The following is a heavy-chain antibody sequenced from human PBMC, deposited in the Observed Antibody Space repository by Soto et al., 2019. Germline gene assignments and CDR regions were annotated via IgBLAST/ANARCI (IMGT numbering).Heavy chain of an antibody. CDR2: ITVNGAVT. CDR3: GKDPNGDYLGTFTF. J-gene: IGHJ3*01. CDR1: GLSFDNYS. Sequence: EVQFLESGGGVVRPGGSLRLSCVASGLSFDNYSMTWVRQSPGNGLEWLACITVNGAVTSYTDSVRGRFTISRDNSKNNLYLQMDGLRADNTAVYYCGKDPNGDYLGTFTFWGLWTAVTVTS. V-gene: IGHV3-23*01. D-gene: IGHD4-17*01.